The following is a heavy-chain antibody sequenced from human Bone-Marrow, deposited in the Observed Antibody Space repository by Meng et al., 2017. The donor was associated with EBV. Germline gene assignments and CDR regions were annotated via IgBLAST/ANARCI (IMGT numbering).Heavy chain of an antibody. CDR2: IPSDASHNK. CDR1: GFIFSGYG. CDR3: AKDLSGRFDP. D-gene: IGHD1-14*01. Sequence: GALGGWGGGVVPPGRSLGLSCARSGFIFSGYGFHWVRQAPGKGPEWVAIIPSDASHNKYYADSVKGRFTISRDNSKNTLYLQMNSLKIEDTAVYYCAKDLSGRFDPWGQGTLVTVSS. J-gene: IGHJ5*02. V-gene: IGHV3-30*18.